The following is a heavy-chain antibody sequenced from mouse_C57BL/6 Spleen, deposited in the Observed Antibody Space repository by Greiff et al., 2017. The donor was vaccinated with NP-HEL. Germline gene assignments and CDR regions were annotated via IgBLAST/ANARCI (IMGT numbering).Heavy chain of an antibody. V-gene: IGHV1-72*01. J-gene: IGHJ2*01. CDR1: GYTFTSYW. Sequence: QVHVKQPGAELVKPGASVKLSCKASGYTFTSYWMHWVKQRPGRGLEWIGRIDPNSGGTKYNEKFKSKATLTVDKPSSTAYMQLSSLTSEDSAVYYCARSGMVTTYYFDYWGQGTTLTVSS. CDR3: ARSGMVTTYYFDY. CDR2: IDPNSGGT. D-gene: IGHD2-2*01.